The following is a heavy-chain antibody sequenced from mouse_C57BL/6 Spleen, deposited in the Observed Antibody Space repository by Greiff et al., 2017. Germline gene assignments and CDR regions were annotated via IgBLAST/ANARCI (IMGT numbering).Heavy chain of an antibody. J-gene: IGHJ4*01. CDR2: INPNNGGT. Sequence: EVQLQQSGPELVKPGASVKIPCKASGYTFTDYNMDWVKQSHGKSLEWIGDINPNNGGTIYNQKFKGKATLTVDKSSSTAYMELRSLTSEDTAVYYCARGVSTTVVHYYAMDYWGQGTSVTVSS. CDR1: GYTFTDYN. CDR3: ARGVSTTVVHYYAMDY. D-gene: IGHD1-1*01. V-gene: IGHV1-18*01.